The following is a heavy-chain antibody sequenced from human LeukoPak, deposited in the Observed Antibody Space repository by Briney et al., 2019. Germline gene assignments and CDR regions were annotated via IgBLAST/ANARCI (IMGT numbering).Heavy chain of an antibody. V-gene: IGHV3-30*02. J-gene: IGHJ2*01. D-gene: IGHD7-27*01. CDR1: GFIFSSYD. CDR3: AKDHRPNWGTNFWYFDL. CDR2: IRYDGSHK. Sequence: GGSLRLSCAASGFIFSSYDMHWVRQAPGKGLEWVAFIRYDGSHKYYADSVKGRFTISRDNSKNTLYLQMNSLRAEDTAVYYCAKDHRPNWGTNFWYFDLWGRGTLVTVSS.